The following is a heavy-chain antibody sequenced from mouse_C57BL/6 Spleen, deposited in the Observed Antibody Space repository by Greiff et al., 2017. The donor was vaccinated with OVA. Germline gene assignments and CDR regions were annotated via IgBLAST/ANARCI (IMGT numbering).Heavy chain of an antibody. Sequence: VKVVESGPGLVAPSQSLSITCTVSGFSLTSYGVDWVRQPPGKGLEWLGVIWGGGSTNYNSALMSRLSISKDNYKSQVFLKMNSLQTDDTAMYYCAKHKGDYPYYYAMDYWGQGTSGNVSS. CDR3: AKHKGDYPYYYAMDY. CDR2: IWGGGST. D-gene: IGHD2-4*01. CDR1: GFSLTSYG. V-gene: IGHV2-9*01. J-gene: IGHJ4*01.